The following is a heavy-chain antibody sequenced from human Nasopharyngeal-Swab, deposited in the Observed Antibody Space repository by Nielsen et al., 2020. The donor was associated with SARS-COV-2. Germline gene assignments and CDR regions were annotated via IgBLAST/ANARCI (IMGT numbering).Heavy chain of an antibody. CDR2: ISYDGSNE. Sequence: GGSLRLSCAASEFMFSSSGMHWVRQAPGKGLEWVAVISYDGSNEYYADSVKGRFTISRDNSKNTLYLQMNSLRAEDTAVYYCAKDQSSTWYYLDYWGQGTLVTVSS. J-gene: IGHJ4*02. CDR3: AKDQSSTWYYLDY. V-gene: IGHV3-30*18. D-gene: IGHD6-13*01. CDR1: EFMFSSSG.